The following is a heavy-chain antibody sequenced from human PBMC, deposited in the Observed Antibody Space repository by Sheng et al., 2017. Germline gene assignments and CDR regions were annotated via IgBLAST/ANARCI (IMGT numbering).Heavy chain of an antibody. CDR2: IIPIFGTA. Sequence: QVQLVQSGAEVKKPGSSVKVSCKASGGTFSSYAISWVRQAPGQGLEWMGGIIPIFGTANYAQKFQGRVTITADESTSTAYMELSSLRSEDTAVYYCARGPPWSGYYNRDDAFDIWGQGTMVTVSS. J-gene: IGHJ3*02. CDR1: GGTFSSYA. CDR3: ARGPPWSGYYNRDDAFDI. V-gene: IGHV1-69*01. D-gene: IGHD3-3*01.